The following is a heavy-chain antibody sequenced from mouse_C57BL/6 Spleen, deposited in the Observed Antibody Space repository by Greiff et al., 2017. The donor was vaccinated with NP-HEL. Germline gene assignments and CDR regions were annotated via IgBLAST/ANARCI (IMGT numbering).Heavy chain of an antibody. D-gene: IGHD1-1*01. J-gene: IGHJ2*01. Sequence: ESGPGLVKPSQSLSLTCSVTGYSITSGYYWNWIRQFPGNKLEWMGYISYDGSNNYNPSLKNRISITRDTSKNQFFLKLNSVTTEDTATYYCARDYGSSFPTDYWGQGTTLTVSS. CDR3: ARDYGSSFPTDY. CDR1: GYSITSGYY. V-gene: IGHV3-6*01. CDR2: ISYDGSN.